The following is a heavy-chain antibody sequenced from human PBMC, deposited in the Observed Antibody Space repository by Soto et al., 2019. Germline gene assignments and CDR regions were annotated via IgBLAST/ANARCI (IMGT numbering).Heavy chain of an antibody. CDR1: GFTFSSYS. D-gene: IGHD2-2*01. Sequence: EVQLVESGGGLVQPGGSLRLSCAASGFTFSSYSMNWVRQAPGKGLEWVSYISSSSSTIYYADSVKGRFTISRDNAKNSLYLQMNSLRAEDTAVYYCARGTGCSSTSCYPRVGMDVWGQGTTVTVSS. CDR2: ISSSSSTI. CDR3: ARGTGCSSTSCYPRVGMDV. V-gene: IGHV3-48*01. J-gene: IGHJ6*02.